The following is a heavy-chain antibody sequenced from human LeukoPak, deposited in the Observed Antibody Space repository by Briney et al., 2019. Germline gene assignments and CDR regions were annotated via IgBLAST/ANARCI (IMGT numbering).Heavy chain of an antibody. CDR2: IRYDGSNK. J-gene: IGHJ4*02. D-gene: IGHD3-9*01. Sequence: GGSLRLSCAASGFTFSNFGMHWVRQAPGKGLEWVAFIRYDGSNKYYADSVKGRFTISRDNSKNTLYLQMNSLRAEDTAVYYCAKDRPTLRYFDWLLEGFDYWGQGTLVTVSS. CDR3: AKDRPTLRYFDWLLEGFDY. V-gene: IGHV3-30*02. CDR1: GFTFSNFG.